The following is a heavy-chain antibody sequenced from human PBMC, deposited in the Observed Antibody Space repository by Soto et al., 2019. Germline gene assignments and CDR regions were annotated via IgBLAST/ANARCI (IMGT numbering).Heavy chain of an antibody. Sequence: RASVKVSCKASGGTFSSYAISWVRQAPGQGLEWMGGIIPIFGTANYAQKFQGRVTITADKSTSTAYMELSSLRSEDTAVYYCASKTIEGGLRFLEWSPPYYYYGMDVWGQGTTVTVSS. V-gene: IGHV1-69*06. D-gene: IGHD3-3*01. CDR2: IIPIFGTA. CDR1: GGTFSSYA. J-gene: IGHJ6*02. CDR3: ASKTIEGGLRFLEWSPPYYYYGMDV.